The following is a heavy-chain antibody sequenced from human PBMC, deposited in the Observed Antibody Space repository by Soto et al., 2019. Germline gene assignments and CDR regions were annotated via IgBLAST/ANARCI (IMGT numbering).Heavy chain of an antibody. CDR2: IYSSGST. D-gene: IGHD3-3*01. CDR1: GGSISSEGYY. V-gene: IGHV4-31*03. CDR3: ARGVPYNWYVVL. J-gene: IGHJ2*01. Sequence: QVQLQESGPGLVKPSQTLSLTCTVSGGSISSEGYYWSWIRQHPGKGLEWIGYIYSSGSTYINPSLKGRITMPVDMSKNQFSLNLRSVTAADSAVYYCARGVPYNWYVVLWGRGTLVTVSS.